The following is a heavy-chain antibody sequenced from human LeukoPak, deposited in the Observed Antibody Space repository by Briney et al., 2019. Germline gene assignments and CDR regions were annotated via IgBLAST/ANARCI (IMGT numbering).Heavy chain of an antibody. Sequence: SQTLSLTCTVSGGSISNGSNYWSWIRQPAGKGLEWIGRIYSRGATDYNPSLKSRVTISINTSKNQFSLELSSVTAADTAVYYCARVSGYDWDSFHDYWGQGTLVTVSS. CDR1: GGSISNGSNY. V-gene: IGHV4-61*02. D-gene: IGHD5-12*01. CDR2: IYSRGAT. CDR3: ARVSGYDWDSFHDY. J-gene: IGHJ4*02.